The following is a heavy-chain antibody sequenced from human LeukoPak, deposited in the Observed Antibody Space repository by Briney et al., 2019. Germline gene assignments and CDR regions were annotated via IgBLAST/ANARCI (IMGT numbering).Heavy chain of an antibody. V-gene: IGHV4-39*07. D-gene: IGHD5-12*01. Sequence: SETLFLTCTFSGGSIRSSSYYWGWIRQPPGTGLEWIGSIYYSGSTNYNPSLKSRVTISVDTSKNQFSLKLSSVTAADTAVYYCARFIVATTETPSRFYLDYWGQGTLVTVSS. CDR1: GGSIRSSSYY. CDR2: IYYSGST. J-gene: IGHJ4*02. CDR3: ARFIVATTETPSRFYLDY.